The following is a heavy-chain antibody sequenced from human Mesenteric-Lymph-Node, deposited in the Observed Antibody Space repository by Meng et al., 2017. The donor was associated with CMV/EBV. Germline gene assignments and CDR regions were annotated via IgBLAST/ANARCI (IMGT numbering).Heavy chain of an antibody. Sequence: ASVKVSCKASGYPFTGYYMQWVRQAPGQGLEWMGWISPNSGGTNYPQKFQGRVTVTRDTSISTAYMELSSLRSDDTAVYYCARAILGNDAFDIWGQGTMVTVSS. CDR2: ISPNSGGT. D-gene: IGHD7-27*01. J-gene: IGHJ3*02. CDR3: ARAILGNDAFDI. CDR1: GYPFTGYY. V-gene: IGHV1-2*02.